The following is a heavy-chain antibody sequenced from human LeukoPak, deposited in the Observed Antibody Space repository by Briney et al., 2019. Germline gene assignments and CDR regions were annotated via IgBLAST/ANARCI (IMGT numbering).Heavy chain of an antibody. Sequence: AESLQISCQGSGYRFTNYWIGWVRQMPGKGLEWMGIIYPGDSETRYSPSSQGQDTISADKSTSTAYLQWGSLKASDTAMYYCARFLNYDFFSGYGDYWGQGIMVSVSS. V-gene: IGHV5-51*01. CDR3: ARFLNYDFFSGYGDY. J-gene: IGHJ4*02. D-gene: IGHD3-3*01. CDR1: GYRFTNYW. CDR2: IYPGDSET.